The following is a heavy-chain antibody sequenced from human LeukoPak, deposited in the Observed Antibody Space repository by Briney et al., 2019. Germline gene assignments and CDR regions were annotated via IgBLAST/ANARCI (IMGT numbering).Heavy chain of an antibody. D-gene: IGHD3-10*01. CDR2: IIPIFGTA. Sequence: SVKVSCKASGGTFSSYAISWVRQAPGQGLEWMGGIIPIFGTANYAQKFQGRVTITADESTSTAYMELSSLRSEDTAVYYCATVLLWFGELLSPNYYFDYWGQGTLVTVSS. J-gene: IGHJ4*02. CDR1: GGTFSSYA. V-gene: IGHV1-69*13. CDR3: ATVLLWFGELLSPNYYFDY.